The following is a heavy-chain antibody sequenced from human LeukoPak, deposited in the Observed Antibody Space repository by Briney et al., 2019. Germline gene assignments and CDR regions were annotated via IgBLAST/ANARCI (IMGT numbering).Heavy chain of an antibody. CDR1: GYTFTSYG. D-gene: IGHD6-6*01. J-gene: IGHJ5*02. CDR3: ARVWQLVTENWFDP. CDR2: ISAYNGNT. Sequence: ASVKVSCKASGYTFTSYGISWVRQAPGQGLEWMGWISAYNGNTNYARKLQGRVTMTTDTSTSTAYMELRSLRSDDTAVYYCARVWQLVTENWFDPWGQGTLVTVSS. V-gene: IGHV1-18*01.